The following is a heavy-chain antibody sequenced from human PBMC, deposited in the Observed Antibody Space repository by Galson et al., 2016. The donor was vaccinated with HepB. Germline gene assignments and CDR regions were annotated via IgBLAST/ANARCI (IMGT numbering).Heavy chain of an antibody. CDR3: ARVLGLQLQSYRGMDV. J-gene: IGHJ6*02. V-gene: IGHV1-2*06. Sequence: SVKVSCKASGYTFTGQFLHWVRQAPGQGLEWMGRINPYSGDTKYVQKFQGRVTMTRDTSISTAYMELSRLTSDDTAVYYCARVLGLQLQSYRGMDVWGQGTTVTVTS. D-gene: IGHD5-24*01. CDR2: INPYSGDT. CDR1: GYTFTGQF.